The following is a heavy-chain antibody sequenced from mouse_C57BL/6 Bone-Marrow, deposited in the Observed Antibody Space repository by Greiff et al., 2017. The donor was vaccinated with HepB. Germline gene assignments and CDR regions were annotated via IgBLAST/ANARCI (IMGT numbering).Heavy chain of an antibody. V-gene: IGHV1-62-2*01. J-gene: IGHJ2*01. CDR3: ARHPHYYGSSPYYFDY. D-gene: IGHD1-1*01. Sequence: VKLMESGAELVKPGASVKLSCKASGYTFTEYTIHWVKQRSGQGLEWIGWFYPGSGSIKYNEKFKDKATLTADKSSSTVYMELSRLTSEDSAVYFCARHPHYYGSSPYYFDYWGQGTTLTVSS. CDR2: FYPGSGSI. CDR1: GYTFTEYT.